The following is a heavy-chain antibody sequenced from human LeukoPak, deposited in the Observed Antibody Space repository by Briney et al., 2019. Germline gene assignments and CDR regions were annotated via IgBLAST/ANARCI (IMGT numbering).Heavy chain of an antibody. CDR1: GYTFTGYY. D-gene: IGHD2-2*01. J-gene: IGHJ6*02. Sequence: ASVKVSCKASGYTFTGYYMHWVRQAPGQGLEWMGWINPNSGGTNCAQKFQGRVTMTRDTSISTAYMELSRLRSDDTAVYYCARDMYCSSTSCYFYYYYGMDVWGQGTTVTVSS. CDR3: ARDMYCSSTSCYFYYYYGMDV. CDR2: INPNSGGT. V-gene: IGHV1-2*02.